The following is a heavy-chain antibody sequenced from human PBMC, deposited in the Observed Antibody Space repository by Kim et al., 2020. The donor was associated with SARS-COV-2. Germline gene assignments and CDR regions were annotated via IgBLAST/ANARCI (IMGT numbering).Heavy chain of an antibody. V-gene: IGHV4-59*13. J-gene: IGHJ5*02. CDR1: GGSISSYY. Sequence: SETLSLTCTVSGGSISSYYWSWIRQPPGKGLEWIGYIYYSGSTNYNPSLKSRVTISVDTSKNQFSLKLSSVTAADTAVYYCARKRWFDPWGQGTLVTVSS. CDR3: ARKRWFDP. CDR2: IYYSGST.